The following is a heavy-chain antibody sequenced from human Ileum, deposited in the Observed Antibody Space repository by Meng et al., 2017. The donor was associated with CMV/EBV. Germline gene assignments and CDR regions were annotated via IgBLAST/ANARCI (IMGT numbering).Heavy chain of an antibody. J-gene: IGHJ3*02. CDR1: GFSFSNYA. V-gene: IGHV3-21*06. CDR3: AREPSNAAFDI. Sequence: GGSLRLSCEGSGFSFSNYAMNWVRQAPGKGLEWVSSITTSGDFVFYADSVRGRFVISRDNAKNSLYLQMNTLKAEETAVYYCAREPSNAAFDIWGQGIIGTVSS. CDR2: ITTSGDFV.